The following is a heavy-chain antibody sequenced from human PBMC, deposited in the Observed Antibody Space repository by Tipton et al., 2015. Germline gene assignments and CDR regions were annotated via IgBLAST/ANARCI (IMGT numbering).Heavy chain of an antibody. Sequence: TLSLTCTVSGGSVNNYYWNWIRQPPGKGLERIGYIYYSGSTNYNPSLRSRVTISVDTSRDQFSLKLSSVTAADTAVYYCAGGAYCSGGSCRDWFDPWGRGTLVTVSS. CDR3: AGGAYCSGGSCRDWFDP. V-gene: IGHV4-59*02. D-gene: IGHD2-15*01. CDR1: GGSVNNYY. J-gene: IGHJ5*02. CDR2: IYYSGST.